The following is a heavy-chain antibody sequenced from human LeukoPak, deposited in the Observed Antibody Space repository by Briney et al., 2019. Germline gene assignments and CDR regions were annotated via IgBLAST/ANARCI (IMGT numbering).Heavy chain of an antibody. CDR1: GFTFSSYA. CDR3: ARGNYVWGSYRDYYFDY. Sequence: GGFLRLSCAASGFTFSSYAMSWVRQAPGKGLEWVSAISGSGGSTYYADSVKGRFTVSRDNAKNTLYLQMNSLRAEDTAVYYCARGNYVWGSYRDYYFDYWGQGTLVTVSS. J-gene: IGHJ4*02. D-gene: IGHD3-16*02. V-gene: IGHV3-23*01. CDR2: ISGSGGST.